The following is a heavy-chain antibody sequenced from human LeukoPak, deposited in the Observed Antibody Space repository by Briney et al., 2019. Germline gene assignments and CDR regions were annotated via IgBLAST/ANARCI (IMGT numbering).Heavy chain of an antibody. CDR1: GFTFSSYG. CDR2: ISYDGSNK. D-gene: IGHD3-22*01. V-gene: IGHV3-30*18. Sequence: AGGSLRLSCAASGFTFSSYGMHWVRQAPGKGLEWVAVISYDGSNKYYADSVKGRFTIPRDNSKNTLYLQMNSLRAEDTAVYYCAKDDYYDTSGYRDWGQGTLVTVSS. CDR3: AKDDYYDTSGYRD. J-gene: IGHJ4*02.